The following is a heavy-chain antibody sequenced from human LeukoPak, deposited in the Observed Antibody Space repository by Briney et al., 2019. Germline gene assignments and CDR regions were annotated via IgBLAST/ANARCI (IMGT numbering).Heavy chain of an antibody. CDR2: ISYDGSNK. CDR3: ARDNNGDS. J-gene: IGHJ4*02. D-gene: IGHD1-14*01. Sequence: PGGSLRLSCAASGFIFSTYAMHWVRQAPGMGLEWVAGISYDGSNKNYADSVTGRFTISRDNSKNTLYLQMNSLRAEDTAVYYCARDNNGDSWGQGTLVTVSS. V-gene: IGHV3-30-3*01. CDR1: GFIFSTYA.